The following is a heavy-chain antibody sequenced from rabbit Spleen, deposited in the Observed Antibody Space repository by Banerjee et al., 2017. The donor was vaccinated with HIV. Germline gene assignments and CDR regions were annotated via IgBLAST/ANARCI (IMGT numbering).Heavy chain of an antibody. CDR1: GFSFNSGYD. D-gene: IGHD1-1*01. CDR3: ARDLVAVIGWNFGL. CDR2: INAYTGKP. J-gene: IGHJ4*01. V-gene: IGHV1S40*01. Sequence: QSLEESGGGLVKPGASLTLTCKASGFSFNSGYDMCWVRQAPGKGLQWIACINAYTGKPVYATWAKGRFTISRTSSTSVTLQMTSLTAADTATYFCARDLVAVIGWNFGLWGPGTLVTVS.